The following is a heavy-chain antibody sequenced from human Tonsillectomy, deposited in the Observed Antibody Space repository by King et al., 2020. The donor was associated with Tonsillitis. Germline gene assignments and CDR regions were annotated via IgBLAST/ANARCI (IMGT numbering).Heavy chain of an antibody. V-gene: IGHV1-2*02. Sequence: VQLVESGAEVKKPGASVKVSCKASGYTFTGYYMHWVRQAPGHGLEWRGWINPNSGGTNYAQKFQGRVTMTRDTSISTVYMELSRLRSDDTAVYYCARARIAVAGTDAFDIWGQGTMVTVSS. CDR2: INPNSGGT. CDR3: ARARIAVAGTDAFDI. J-gene: IGHJ3*02. D-gene: IGHD6-19*01. CDR1: GYTFTGYY.